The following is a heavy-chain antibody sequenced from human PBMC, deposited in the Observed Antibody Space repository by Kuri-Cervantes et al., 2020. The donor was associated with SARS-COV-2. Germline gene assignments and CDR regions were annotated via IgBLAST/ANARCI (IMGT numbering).Heavy chain of an antibody. D-gene: IGHD3-3*01. CDR1: GVSISSGGYY. V-gene: IGHV4-30-2*01. Sequence: SETLSLTCTVSGVSISSGGYYWSWIRQPPGKGLEWIGYIYHSGSTYYNPSLKSRVTISVDTSKNQFSLKLSSVTAADTAVYYCAREFPQGRIFGVVPTRYYYYYMDVWGKGTTVTVSS. CDR2: IYHSGST. CDR3: AREFPQGRIFGVVPTRYYYYYMDV. J-gene: IGHJ6*03.